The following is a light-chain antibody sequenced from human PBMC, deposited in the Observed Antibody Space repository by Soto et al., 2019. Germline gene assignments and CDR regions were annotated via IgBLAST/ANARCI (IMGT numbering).Light chain of an antibody. CDR3: TSYTDTSVYV. CDR2: EVT. V-gene: IGLV2-14*01. Sequence: QSVLTQPASVSGSPGQSISISCTGTISDFGGYNYVSWYQQHPGKTPKLLIYEVTNRPSGVSSRFSASKSGNTASLTISGLQAEDEADYYCTSYTDTSVYVFGTGTNVTVL. CDR1: ISDFGGYNY. J-gene: IGLJ1*01.